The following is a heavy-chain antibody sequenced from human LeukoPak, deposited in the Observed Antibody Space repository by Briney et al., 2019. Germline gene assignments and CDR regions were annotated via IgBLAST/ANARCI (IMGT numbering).Heavy chain of an antibody. CDR3: TADDYYGSGSYFLYEYFQH. V-gene: IGHV3-15*01. J-gene: IGHJ1*01. CDR1: GFTFSSYA. D-gene: IGHD3-10*01. CDR2: IKRKSDGGTT. Sequence: GGSLRLSCAASGFTFSSYAMSWVRQAPGKGLEWVGHIKRKSDGGTTDHAAPVKGRFTISRDDSKNTLCLQMNSLKTEDTAVYYCTADDYYGSGSYFLYEYFQHWGQGTLVTVSS.